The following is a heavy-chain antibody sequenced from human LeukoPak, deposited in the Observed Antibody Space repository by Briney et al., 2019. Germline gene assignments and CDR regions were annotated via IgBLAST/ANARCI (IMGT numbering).Heavy chain of an antibody. J-gene: IGHJ4*02. CDR3: AREGYCSGGGCYSGIDY. V-gene: IGHV4-30-4*01. CDR2: IYYSGST. D-gene: IGHD2-15*01. CDR1: GGSISSGDYY. Sequence: SQTLSLTCTVSGGSISSGDYYWRWIRQPPGKGLEWIGYIYYSGSTYYNPSLKSRVTISVDTSKNQFSLKLSSVTAADTAVYYCAREGYCSGGGCYSGIDYWGQGTLVTVSS.